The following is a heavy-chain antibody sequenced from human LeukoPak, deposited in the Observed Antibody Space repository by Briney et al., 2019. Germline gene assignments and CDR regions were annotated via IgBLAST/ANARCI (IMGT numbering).Heavy chain of an antibody. J-gene: IGHJ4*02. V-gene: IGHV4-59*02. CDR2: IHYSGST. CDR1: GDSVSSYY. Sequence: SETLSLTCTVSGDSVSSYYWNWIRQPPGEGLEWIGYIHYSGSTDYKPSLKSRVTISVDKSKKQFSLKLRSVTAADTAVYYCARGNSWRSWLDFWGQGTLVTVSS. D-gene: IGHD6-13*01. CDR3: ARGNSWRSWLDF.